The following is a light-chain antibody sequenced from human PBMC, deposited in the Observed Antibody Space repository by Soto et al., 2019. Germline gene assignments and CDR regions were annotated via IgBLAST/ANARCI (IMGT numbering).Light chain of an antibody. Sequence: DIQMTQSPSSLSASVGESVTITCQASQNINKYLNWYQQKRGRAPKLXIYDASNLEAGVLSRFRGSGSGTDFTFTISRLQPEDIATYYCQQFNSYTITFGQGTGLEIK. CDR1: QNINKY. V-gene: IGKV1-33*01. CDR3: QQFNSYTIT. CDR2: DAS. J-gene: IGKJ5*01.